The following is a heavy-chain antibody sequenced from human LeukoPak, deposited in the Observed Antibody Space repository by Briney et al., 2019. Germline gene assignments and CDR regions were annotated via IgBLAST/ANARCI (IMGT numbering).Heavy chain of an antibody. J-gene: IGHJ4*02. V-gene: IGHV4-39*07. D-gene: IGHD3-3*02. Sequence: SETLSLTCIVSGGSISTNTYYWGWIRLPPGKGLEWIGEIHHRGTTYYNPSLKSRVTISVDTSKTQLSLRLTSVTAADTAVYYCARFLATRYYFDYWGRGTVVTVSS. CDR2: IHHRGTT. CDR3: ARFLATRYYFDY. CDR1: GGSISTNTYY.